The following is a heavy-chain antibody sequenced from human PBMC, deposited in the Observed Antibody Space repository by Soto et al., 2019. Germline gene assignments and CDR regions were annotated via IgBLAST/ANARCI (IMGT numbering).Heavy chain of an antibody. D-gene: IGHD3-10*01. V-gene: IGHV4-39*01. CDR3: ARQPYYYGSGSYYTMGFYYYHYGLAV. Sequence: ASETLSLTCTVSGGSISSSSYYWGWIRQPPGKGLEWIGSIYYSGSTYYNPSLKSRVTISVDTSKNQFSLKLSSVTAADTAVYYCARQPYYYGSGSYYTMGFYYYHYGLAVSGQGSSVIVSS. CDR1: GGSISSSSYY. CDR2: IYYSGST. J-gene: IGHJ6*01.